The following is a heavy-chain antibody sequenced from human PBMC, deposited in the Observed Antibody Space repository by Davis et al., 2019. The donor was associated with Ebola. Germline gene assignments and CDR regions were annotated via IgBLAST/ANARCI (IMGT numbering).Heavy chain of an antibody. D-gene: IGHD2-2*02. Sequence: PSETLSLTCTVSGGSISSYYWSWIRQPPGKGLEWIGYIYYSGSTNYNPSLKSRVTISVDTSKNQFSLKLSSVTAADTAVYYCARGVLATRYCSSTSCYTDLYYYYYYYMDVWGKGTTVTVSS. J-gene: IGHJ6*03. V-gene: IGHV4-59*12. CDR1: GGSISSYY. CDR3: ARGVLATRYCSSTSCYTDLYYYYYYYMDV. CDR2: IYYSGST.